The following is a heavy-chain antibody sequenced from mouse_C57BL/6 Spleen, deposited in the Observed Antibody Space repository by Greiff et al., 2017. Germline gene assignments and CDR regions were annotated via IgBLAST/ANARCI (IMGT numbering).Heavy chain of an antibody. CDR2: IYPGDGDT. V-gene: IGHV1-82*01. CDR1: GYAFSSSW. J-gene: IGHJ3*01. CDR3: ESNYDFAY. Sequence: QVQLQQSGPELVKPGASVKISCKASGYAFSSSWMNWVKQRPGKGLEWIGRIYPGDGDTNYNGKFKGKATLTADKSSSTAYMQLSSLTSEDSAVYFCESNYDFAYWGQGTLVTVSA. D-gene: IGHD2-1*01.